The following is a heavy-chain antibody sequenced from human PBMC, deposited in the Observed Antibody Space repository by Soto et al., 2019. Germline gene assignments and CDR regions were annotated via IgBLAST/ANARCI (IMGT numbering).Heavy chain of an antibody. CDR1: GFTFSSYE. CDR2: ISSSGSTI. CDR3: ARCKYYYDSSGYYQTSGAFDI. J-gene: IGHJ3*02. Sequence: GGSLRLSCAASGFTFSSYEMNWARQAPGKGLEWVSYISSSGSTIYYADSVKGRFTISRDNAKNSLYLQMNSLRAEDTAVYYCARCKYYYDSSGYYQTSGAFDIWGQGTMVTVSS. V-gene: IGHV3-48*03. D-gene: IGHD3-22*01.